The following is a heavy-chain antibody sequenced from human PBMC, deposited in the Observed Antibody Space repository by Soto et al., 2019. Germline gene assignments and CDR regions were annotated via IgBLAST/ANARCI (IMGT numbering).Heavy chain of an antibody. CDR3: ARDMSGISDPAFDI. J-gene: IGHJ3*02. V-gene: IGHV3-7*01. Sequence: EVQLVESGGGLVQPGGSLRLSCAASGFTFSSYWMSWVRQAPGKGLEWVANIKQEGSEKYYVDSVKGRFTISRDNAKNSLYLQMNSLRAEDTAVYYCARDMSGISDPAFDIWGQGTMVTVSS. D-gene: IGHD3-10*02. CDR1: GFTFSSYW. CDR2: IKQEGSEK.